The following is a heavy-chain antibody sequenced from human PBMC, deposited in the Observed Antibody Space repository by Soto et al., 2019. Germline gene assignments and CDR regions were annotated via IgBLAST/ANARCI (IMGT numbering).Heavy chain of an antibody. Sequence: QVQLVQSGAEVKKPGASVKVSCKASGYTFSIYGISWVRQAPGQGLEWMGWISAYNGNTKYAQKLQGRVTVTTDTSTRRAYRELRSRRSDDTAVYYCARDLGGGTYPCFFDLWGRGTLVTVSP. V-gene: IGHV1-18*01. D-gene: IGHD1-26*01. CDR1: GYTFSIYG. J-gene: IGHJ2*01. CDR2: ISAYNGNT. CDR3: ARDLGGGTYPCFFDL.